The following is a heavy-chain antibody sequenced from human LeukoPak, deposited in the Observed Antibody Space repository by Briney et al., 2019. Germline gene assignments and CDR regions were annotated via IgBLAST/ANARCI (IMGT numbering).Heavy chain of an antibody. CDR3: ARDPGGYSGYDFNY. CDR2: INPNSGGT. D-gene: IGHD5-12*01. CDR1: GYTFTGYY. Sequence: GASVKVSCKASGYTFTGYYMHWVRQAPGQGLEWTGWINPNSGGTNYAQKFQGRVTMTRDTSISTAYMELSRLRSDDTAVYYCARDPGGYSGYDFNYWGQGTLVTVSS. V-gene: IGHV1-2*02. J-gene: IGHJ4*02.